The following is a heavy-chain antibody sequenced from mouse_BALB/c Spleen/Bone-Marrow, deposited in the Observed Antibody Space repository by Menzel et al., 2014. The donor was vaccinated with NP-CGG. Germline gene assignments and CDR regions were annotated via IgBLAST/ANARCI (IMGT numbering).Heavy chain of an antibody. CDR2: INPDSSTL. D-gene: IGHD1-1*01. J-gene: IGHJ1*01. CDR3: AELNCYSNLFV. V-gene: IGHV4-1*02. Sequence: EVQLVESGGGLVQPGGSLKLSCAASGFDFSRFWLSWVRQAPGKGLEWIGEINPDSSTLNYTPSLKDKFIISRDNAKNTLYLQRSKLRSEETALYYCAELNCYSNLFVWGAGTAVTVSS. CDR1: GFDFSRFW.